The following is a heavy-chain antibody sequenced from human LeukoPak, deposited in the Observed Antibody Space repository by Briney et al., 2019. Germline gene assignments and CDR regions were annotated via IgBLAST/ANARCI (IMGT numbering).Heavy chain of an antibody. J-gene: IGHJ4*02. CDR3: AKGHVGALWGYFDY. CDR2: TSTDGSNK. V-gene: IGHV3-30*18. CDR1: GFTFSSYG. Sequence: GGSLRLSCAASGFTFSSYGMHWVRQAPGKGLEWVAVTSTDGSNKYYADSVKGRFTISRDNSKNTLYLQMDSLRAEDTAVYYCAKGHVGALWGYFDYWGQGTLVTVSS. D-gene: IGHD1-26*01.